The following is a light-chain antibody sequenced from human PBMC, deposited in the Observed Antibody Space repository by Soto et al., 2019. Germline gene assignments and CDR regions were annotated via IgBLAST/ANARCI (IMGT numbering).Light chain of an antibody. J-gene: IGLJ1*01. CDR2: DVS. CDR1: SSDVGGYNY. Sequence: QSVLTQPASVSGSPGQSITISCTGTSSDVGGYNYVSWYQQHPGKAPKLMIYDVSNRPSGVSNRFSGSKYGNTASLTISGLKAEDEADYYWSTDTSSSILDVFGSGTKVPDL. V-gene: IGLV2-14*01. CDR3: STDTSSSILDV.